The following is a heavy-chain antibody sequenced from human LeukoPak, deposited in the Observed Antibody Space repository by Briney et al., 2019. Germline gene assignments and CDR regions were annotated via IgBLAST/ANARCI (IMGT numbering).Heavy chain of an antibody. D-gene: IGHD5-18*01. CDR3: ARHLVRGYSYGLFGY. CDR2: IYYSGST. CDR1: GGSISSYY. Sequence: KTLETLSLTCTVSGGSISSYYWSWIRQPPGKGLEWIGYIYYSGSTNYNPSLKSRVTISVDTSKNQFSLKLSSVTAADTAVYYCARHLVRGYSYGLFGYWGQGTLVTVSS. J-gene: IGHJ4*02. V-gene: IGHV4-59*08.